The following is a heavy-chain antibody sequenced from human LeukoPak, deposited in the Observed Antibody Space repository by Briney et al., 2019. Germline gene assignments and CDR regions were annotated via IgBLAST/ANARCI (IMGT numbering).Heavy chain of an antibody. V-gene: IGHV3-21*04. CDR2: ISSSSSYI. Sequence: GGSLRLSCAASGFTFSSYSMNWVRQAPGKGLEWVSSISSSSSYIYYADSVKGRFTISRDNSKNTLYLQMNSLRAEDTAVYYCAKDLRFLEWLGAFDIWGQGTMVTVSS. CDR1: GFTFSSYS. CDR3: AKDLRFLEWLGAFDI. D-gene: IGHD3-3*01. J-gene: IGHJ3*02.